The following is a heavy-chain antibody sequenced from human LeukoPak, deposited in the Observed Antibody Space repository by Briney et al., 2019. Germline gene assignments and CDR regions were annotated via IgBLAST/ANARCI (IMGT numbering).Heavy chain of an antibody. Sequence: GGSLRLSCAASGFTFSSYSMNWVRQAPGKGLEWVSSISSSSSYIYYADSVKGRFTISRDNAKNSLYLQMNSLRAEDTAVYYCASDICSGGSCYSSYWGRGTLVTVSS. V-gene: IGHV3-21*01. CDR2: ISSSSSYI. CDR1: GFTFSSYS. D-gene: IGHD2-15*01. CDR3: ASDICSGGSCYSSY. J-gene: IGHJ4*02.